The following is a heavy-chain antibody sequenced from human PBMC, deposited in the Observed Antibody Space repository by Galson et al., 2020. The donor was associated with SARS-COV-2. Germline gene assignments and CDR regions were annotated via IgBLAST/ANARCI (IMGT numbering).Heavy chain of an antibody. J-gene: IGHJ2*01. CDR1: GYSVSTTNY. CDR3: ARQGVNMIVLVTVPGWYFDL. V-gene: IGHV4-38-2*02. D-gene: IGHD3-22*01. CDR2: VYPSGTT. Sequence: SQTLSLTCTVSGYSVSTTNYWGWVRQPPGRGLEWIGSVYPSGTTYYNPSLKSRVTISVDTSKNQFSLRRDSVTAADTALYYCARQGVNMIVLVTVPGWYFDLWGRGTRVTVSS.